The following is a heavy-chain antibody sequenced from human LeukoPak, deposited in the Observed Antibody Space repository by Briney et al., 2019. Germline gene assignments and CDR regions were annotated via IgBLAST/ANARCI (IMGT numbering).Heavy chain of an antibody. J-gene: IGHJ4*02. Sequence: SGGSLRLSCAASGFTFSSYAMSWVRQAPGKGLEWVAVISYDGSNKYYADSVKGRFTISRDNSKNTLYLQMNSLRAEDTAVYYCARDAVDTAMVGLLFRWHYFDYWGQGTLVTVSS. V-gene: IGHV3-30-3*01. CDR2: ISYDGSNK. D-gene: IGHD5-18*01. CDR1: GFTFSSYA. CDR3: ARDAVDTAMVGLLFRWHYFDY.